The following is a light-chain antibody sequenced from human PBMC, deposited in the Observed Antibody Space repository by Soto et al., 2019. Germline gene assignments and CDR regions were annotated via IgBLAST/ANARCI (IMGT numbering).Light chain of an antibody. Sequence: EVVLTQSPGTLSLFPGERATLSCRASQTVSSSLAWYQQKPGQAPRLLIYEASNRATGIPARFSGSGSGADFTLTISSLEPEDFALYYCQQHINWPLTFGGGTKVDIK. CDR1: QTVSSS. CDR2: EAS. CDR3: QQHINWPLT. J-gene: IGKJ4*01. V-gene: IGKV3-11*01.